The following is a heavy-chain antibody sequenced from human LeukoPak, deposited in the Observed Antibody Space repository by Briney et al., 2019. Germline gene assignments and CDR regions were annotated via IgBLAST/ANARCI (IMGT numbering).Heavy chain of an antibody. V-gene: IGHV3-53*01. CDR2: IYSGGST. D-gene: IGHD1-1*01. J-gene: IGHJ4*02. CDR3: ARGGDNYSFDY. CDR1: GFTFGSCW. Sequence: GGSLRLSCAASGFTFGSCWMNWVRQTPGKGLEWVSVIYSGGSTYYADSVKGRFTISRDNSKNTLYLQMNSLRAEDTAVYYCARGGDNYSFDYWGQGTLVTVSS.